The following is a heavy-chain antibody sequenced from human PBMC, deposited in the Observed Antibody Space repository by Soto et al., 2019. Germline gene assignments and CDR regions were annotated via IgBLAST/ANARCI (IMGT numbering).Heavy chain of an antibody. CDR2: IYDSGSS. J-gene: IGHJ4*02. D-gene: IGHD5-12*01. CDR3: AREKGYISGPKNFDS. V-gene: IGHV4-30-4*01. Sequence: SETLSLTCTVSGGSVISGDYFWRWIRQPPGKGLEWIGYIYDSGSSYYNPSLKSRVTMSVDTSKNQFSLKLRSVTAADTAMYYCAREKGYISGPKNFDSWGQGTLVTVSS. CDR1: GGSVISGDYF.